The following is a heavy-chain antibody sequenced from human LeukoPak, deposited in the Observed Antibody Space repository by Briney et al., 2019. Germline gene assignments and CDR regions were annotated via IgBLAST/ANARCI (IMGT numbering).Heavy chain of an antibody. V-gene: IGHV1-2*02. D-gene: IGHD1-1*01. CDR1: GYTFTGYY. CDR2: INPNSGGT. J-gene: IGHJ4*02. CDR3: AREVHDGAYFDY. Sequence: ASVTVSCKASGYTFTGYYMHWVRQAPGQGLEWMGWINPNSGGTNYAQKFQGRVTMTRDTSISTAYMELSRLRSDGTAVYYCAREVHDGAYFDYWGQATLVADCS.